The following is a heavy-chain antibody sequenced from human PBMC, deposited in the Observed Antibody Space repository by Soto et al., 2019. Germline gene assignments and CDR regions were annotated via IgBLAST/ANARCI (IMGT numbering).Heavy chain of an antibody. Sequence: ASVKVSCKASGYTFTSYGITWVRQAPGQGPEWMGWISTHNGNTNYAQKFQDRVTMTRDTSTGTAYMELRSLGSDDTALYYCARFQVVPLSSWLDPWGQGTLVPVSS. V-gene: IGHV1-18*04. D-gene: IGHD2-2*01. CDR2: ISTHNGNT. J-gene: IGHJ5*02. CDR3: ARFQVVPLSSWLDP. CDR1: GYTFTSYG.